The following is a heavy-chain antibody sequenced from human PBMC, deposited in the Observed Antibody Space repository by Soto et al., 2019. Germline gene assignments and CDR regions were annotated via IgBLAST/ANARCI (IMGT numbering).Heavy chain of an antibody. Sequence: SQMISLACSVAKGVIISDCCSFIRQPTGKGLEWIGYIYYSGSTNYNPSLKSRVTISVDTSKNQFSLKLSSVTAADTAVYYCARDLGYCSGGSCYPTDAFDIWGQGTMVTVSS. CDR1: KGVIISDC. J-gene: IGHJ3*02. CDR2: IYYSGST. V-gene: IGHV4-59*01. CDR3: ARDLGYCSGGSCYPTDAFDI. D-gene: IGHD2-15*01.